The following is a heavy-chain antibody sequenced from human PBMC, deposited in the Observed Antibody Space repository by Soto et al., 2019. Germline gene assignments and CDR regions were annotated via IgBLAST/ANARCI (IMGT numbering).Heavy chain of an antibody. J-gene: IGHJ4*02. Sequence: EVQLVESGGGLVKPGGSLRLSCVASGFTFSRYSINWFRQAPGKGLEWVSSISSGCNTKSYANSVKGRFTISRDNAKNSLYLEMNSLSPEDTAVYYCARVAYWGQGTLVTVSS. V-gene: IGHV3-21*06. CDR1: GFTFSRYS. CDR2: ISSGCNTK. CDR3: ARVAY.